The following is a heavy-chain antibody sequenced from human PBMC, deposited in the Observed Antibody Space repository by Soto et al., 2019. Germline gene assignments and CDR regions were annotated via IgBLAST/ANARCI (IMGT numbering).Heavy chain of an antibody. CDR3: AKLRAPLRYNWNDVLGALDY. CDR1: GFTFSSYA. V-gene: IGHV3-23*01. D-gene: IGHD1-1*01. J-gene: IGHJ4*02. Sequence: EVQLLESGGGLVQPGGSLRLSCAASGFTFSSYAMSWVRQAPGKGLEWVSAISGSGGSTYYADSVKGRFTISRDNSKNTLYLQMNSLRAEHTAVYYCAKLRAPLRYNWNDVLGALDYWGQGTLVTVSS. CDR2: ISGSGGST.